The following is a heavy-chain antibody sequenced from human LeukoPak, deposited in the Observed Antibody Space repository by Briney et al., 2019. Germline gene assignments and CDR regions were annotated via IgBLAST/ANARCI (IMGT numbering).Heavy chain of an antibody. J-gene: IGHJ3*02. Sequence: ASVKVSCKASGYDFTSYAMHWVRQAPGQSLEWMGWTNAGNGNTKYSQKFQDRVTVTRDTSTSTAYMELSSLRSEDTAVYYCAKDEKGYYHDTSGYPDAFDIWGQGTMVTVSS. V-gene: IGHV1-3*01. CDR3: AKDEKGYYHDTSGYPDAFDI. CDR1: GYDFTSYA. D-gene: IGHD3-22*01. CDR2: TNAGNGNT.